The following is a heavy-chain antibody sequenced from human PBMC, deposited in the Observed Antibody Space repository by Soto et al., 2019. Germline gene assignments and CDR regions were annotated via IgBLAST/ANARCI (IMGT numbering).Heavy chain of an antibody. J-gene: IGHJ6*03. D-gene: IGHD3-10*01. Sequence: ETLSLTCTVSGGSISSYYWSWIRQPPGKGLVSIGIIYYSGSTNYNPSLKSRVTISVDTSKNQFSLKLSFVTAADTAVYYCARGGLGFGELSRYYYMDVWGKGTTVTVSS. CDR2: IYYSGST. V-gene: IGHV4-59*01. CDR3: ARGGLGFGELSRYYYMDV. CDR1: GGSISSYY.